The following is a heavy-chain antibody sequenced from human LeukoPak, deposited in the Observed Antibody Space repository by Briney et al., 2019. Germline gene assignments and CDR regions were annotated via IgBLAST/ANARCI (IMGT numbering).Heavy chain of an antibody. CDR1: GFTFSSYW. CDR3: ARVYRYVDYFDY. D-gene: IGHD3-16*01. J-gene: IGHJ4*02. Sequence: GGSLRLSCAASGFTFSSYWMHWVRQAPGKGPVWVSRINSDGSSTSYADSVKGRFTISRDNAKNTLYPQMNSLRAEDTAVYYCARVYRYVDYFDYWGQGTLVTVSS. CDR2: INSDGSST. V-gene: IGHV3-74*01.